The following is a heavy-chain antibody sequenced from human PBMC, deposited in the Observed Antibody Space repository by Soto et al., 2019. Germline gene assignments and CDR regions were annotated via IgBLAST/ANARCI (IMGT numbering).Heavy chain of an antibody. CDR1: GASISSSSFY. Sequence: PSETLSLTCTVSGASISSSSFYWGWVRQPPGKGLESIANIYYSGNTYYNPSLKSRISLSIDTSKNQFSLHLNSVTAADTAVYSCAGEPKGGPAAGAFDRWGQGTMVTVSS. D-gene: IGHD6-25*01. J-gene: IGHJ3*01. V-gene: IGHV4-39*07. CDR2: IYYSGNT. CDR3: AGEPKGGPAAGAFDR.